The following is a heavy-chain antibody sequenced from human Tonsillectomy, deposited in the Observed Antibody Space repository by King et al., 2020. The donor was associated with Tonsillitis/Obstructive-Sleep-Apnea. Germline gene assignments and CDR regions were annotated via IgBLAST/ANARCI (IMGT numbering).Heavy chain of an antibody. CDR3: ARARGWTPLFDY. J-gene: IGHJ4*02. CDR2: IYYSGST. V-gene: IGHV4-59*01. CDR1: GGSISSYY. D-gene: IGHD6-19*01. Sequence: VQLQESGPGLVKPSETLSLTCIVSGGSISSYYWSWIRQPPGKGLEWIGYIYYSGSTNYNPSLKSRVTISVDTSKNQFSLKLSSVTAADTAVYYCARARGWTPLFDYWGQGTLVTVSS.